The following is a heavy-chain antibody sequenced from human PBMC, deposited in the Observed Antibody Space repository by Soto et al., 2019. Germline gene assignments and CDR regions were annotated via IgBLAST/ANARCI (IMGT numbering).Heavy chain of an antibody. Sequence: GGSRRLSFVASGFTFSSNALNWVRQAPGRGLEWVSAISGSGGTTYYADSVKGRFTISRDNSKNTLFLQMNSLRAEDAAIYYCAKSPTVISPSFDYWGQGSLVTVSS. CDR1: GFTFSSNA. CDR3: AKSPTVISPSFDY. J-gene: IGHJ4*02. V-gene: IGHV3-23*01. D-gene: IGHD3-22*01. CDR2: ISGSGGTT.